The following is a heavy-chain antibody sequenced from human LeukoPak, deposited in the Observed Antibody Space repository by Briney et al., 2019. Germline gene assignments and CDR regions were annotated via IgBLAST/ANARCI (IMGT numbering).Heavy chain of an antibody. D-gene: IGHD3-9*01. CDR2: INPSGGST. V-gene: IGHV1-46*01. J-gene: IGHJ6*04. Sequence: GASVKVSCKASGYTFTSYYMHWVRQAPGQGLEWMGIINPSGGSTSYAQKFQGRVTMTRDMSTSTVYMELSSLRSDDTAVYYCARVDRTYYDILTGFLDVWGKGTTVTISS. CDR1: GYTFTSYY. CDR3: ARVDRTYYDILTGFLDV.